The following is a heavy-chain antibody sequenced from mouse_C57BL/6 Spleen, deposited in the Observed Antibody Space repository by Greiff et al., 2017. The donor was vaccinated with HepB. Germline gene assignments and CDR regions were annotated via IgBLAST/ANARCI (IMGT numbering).Heavy chain of an antibody. CDR3: ARPLSYYYAMDY. CDR1: GYSFTGYY. J-gene: IGHJ4*01. D-gene: IGHD6-1*01. CDR2: INPSTGGT. V-gene: IGHV1-42*01. Sequence: EVQLKESGPELVKPGASVKISCKASGYSFTGYYMNWVKQSPEKSLEWIGEINPSTGGTTYNQKFKAKATLTVDKSSSTAYMQLKSLTSEDSAVYDGARPLSYYYAMDYWGQGTSFTVAS.